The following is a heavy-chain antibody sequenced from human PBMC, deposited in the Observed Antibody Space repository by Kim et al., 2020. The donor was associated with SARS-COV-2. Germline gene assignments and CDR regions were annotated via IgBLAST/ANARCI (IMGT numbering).Heavy chain of an antibody. V-gene: IGHV1-24*01. CDR3: ATNSEYYYYGMDV. J-gene: IGHJ6*02. D-gene: IGHD6-13*01. Sequence: YAQKFQGRVTMTEDTSTDTAYMELSSLRSEDTAVYYCATNSEYYYYGMDVWGQGTTVTVSS.